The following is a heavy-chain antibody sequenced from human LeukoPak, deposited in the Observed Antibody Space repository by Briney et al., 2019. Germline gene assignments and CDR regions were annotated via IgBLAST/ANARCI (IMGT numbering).Heavy chain of an antibody. CDR1: GFTFSSYE. CDR3: ARAPYCSGGSCYFDY. J-gene: IGHJ4*02. Sequence: GGSLRRSCAASGFTFSSYEMNWVRQAPGTGLEWVSYISTGGRTIYYADSVKGRFTISRDNAKNSLYLQMNSLRAEDTAVYYCARAPYCSGGSCYFDYWGQGTLVTVSS. CDR2: ISTGGRTI. V-gene: IGHV3-48*03. D-gene: IGHD2-15*01.